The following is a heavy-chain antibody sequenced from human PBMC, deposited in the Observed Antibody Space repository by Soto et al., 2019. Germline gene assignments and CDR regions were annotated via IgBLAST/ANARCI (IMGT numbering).Heavy chain of an antibody. CDR2: ISDDGSTT. CDR3: TRGPRVSSTGTGAH. Sequence: GGSLRLSCEVSGFTFSAYWMHWVRQVPGKGLIWVSRISDDGSTTTYADSVKGRFTISRDNAKNALYLQMNSLRADDTGLYYCTRGPRVSSTGTGAHWGQGTLVTVSS. V-gene: IGHV3-74*01. D-gene: IGHD1-1*01. J-gene: IGHJ4*02. CDR1: GFTFSAYW.